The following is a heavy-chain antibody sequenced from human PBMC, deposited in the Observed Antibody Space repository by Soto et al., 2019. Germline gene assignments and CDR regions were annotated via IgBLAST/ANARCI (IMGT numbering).Heavy chain of an antibody. CDR3: ARHPYCSGGSCYRYFDY. CDR2: IYYSGST. V-gene: IGHV4-59*08. D-gene: IGHD2-15*01. CDR1: GGSISSYY. J-gene: IGHJ4*02. Sequence: SETLSLTCTVSGGSISSYYWSWIRQPPGKGLEWIGYIYYSGSTNYNPSLKSRVTISVDTSKNQFSLKLSSVTAADTAVYYCARHPYCSGGSCYRYFDYSGQATLVTVSS.